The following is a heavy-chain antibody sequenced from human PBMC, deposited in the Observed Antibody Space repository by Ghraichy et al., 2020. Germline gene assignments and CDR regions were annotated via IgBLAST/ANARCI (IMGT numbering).Heavy chain of an antibody. Sequence: GESLNISCAASGFTFGNYDIHWVRQTPGKGLEWVAGISYDGGNKYYADSVKGRFTISRDNSKDTLYLQMDSLRVDDTAVFYCAKDYYYETSGYYFDSWGQGTLVTVSS. V-gene: IGHV3-30*18. CDR1: GFTFGNYD. D-gene: IGHD3-22*01. CDR3: AKDYYYETSGYYFDS. CDR2: ISYDGGNK. J-gene: IGHJ4*02.